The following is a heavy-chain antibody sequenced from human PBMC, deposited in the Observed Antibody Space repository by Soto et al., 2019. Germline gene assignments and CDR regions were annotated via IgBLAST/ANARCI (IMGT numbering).Heavy chain of an antibody. D-gene: IGHD3-10*01. J-gene: IGHJ4*02. V-gene: IGHV1-69*13. CDR2: IIPIFGTA. Sequence: GASVKVSCKASGGTFSSYAISWVRQAPGQGLEWMGGIIPIFGTANYAQKFQGRVTITADESTSTAYMELSSLRSEDTAVYYCATALNYGSGSYSGSAYYFDLWGQGTLVTVSS. CDR3: ATALNYGSGSYSGSAYYFDL. CDR1: GGTFSSYA.